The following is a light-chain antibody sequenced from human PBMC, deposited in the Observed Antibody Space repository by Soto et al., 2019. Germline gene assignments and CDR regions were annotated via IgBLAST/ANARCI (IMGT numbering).Light chain of an antibody. Sequence: DIQMTQSPSTLSSSVGDRVTITCRASQSISNWLAWYKQKPGKAPKLLIYKASSLESGVPSRFSGSGSGTEFTLTISSLQPDDFATYYCQQYNSYPLTFGGGTKVEVK. V-gene: IGKV1-5*03. CDR2: KAS. CDR3: QQYNSYPLT. J-gene: IGKJ4*01. CDR1: QSISNW.